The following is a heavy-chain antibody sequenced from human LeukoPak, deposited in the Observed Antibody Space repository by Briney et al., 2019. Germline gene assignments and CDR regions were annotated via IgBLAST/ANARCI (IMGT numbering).Heavy chain of an antibody. CDR2: ISYDGSHK. Sequence: GGSLRLSCAASGFTFSSYGMHWVRQAPGKGLEWVAVISYDGSHKYSADSVKGRFTISRDNSKNTLYLQMNSLRTEDTAVYFCSASRPHYGDYYGLDVWGYGTTVTVSS. V-gene: IGHV3-30*03. CDR1: GFTFSSYG. CDR3: SASRPHYGDYYGLDV. D-gene: IGHD4/OR15-4a*01. J-gene: IGHJ6*04.